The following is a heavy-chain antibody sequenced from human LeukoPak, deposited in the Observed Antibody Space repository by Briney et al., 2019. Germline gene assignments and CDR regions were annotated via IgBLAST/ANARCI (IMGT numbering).Heavy chain of an antibody. V-gene: IGHV1-46*01. CDR1: GYTFTSYY. J-gene: IGHJ4*02. D-gene: IGHD3-22*01. CDR2: INPSGGST. Sequence: ASVKVSCKASGYTFTSYYMHWVRQAPGRGLEWMGIINPSGGSTSYAQKFQGRVTMTRDTSTSTVYMELSSLRSEDTAVYYCASTSSSGSMRGYYFDYWGQGTLVTVSS. CDR3: ASTSSSGSMRGYYFDY.